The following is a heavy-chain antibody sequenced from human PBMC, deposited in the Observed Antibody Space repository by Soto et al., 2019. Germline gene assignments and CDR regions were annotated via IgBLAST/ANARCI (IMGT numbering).Heavy chain of an antibody. CDR3: ARENSPEGGYYGY. J-gene: IGHJ4*02. CDR1: GYTFTSYA. D-gene: IGHD3-22*01. V-gene: IGHV1-3*01. CDR2: INAGNGNT. Sequence: QVQLVQSGAEVKKPGASVKVSCKASGYTFTSYAMHWVRQAPGQRLEWMGWINAGNGNTKYSQKFQGRVTITRDTXASTAYMELSSLRSEDTAVYYCARENSPEGGYYGYWGQGTLVTVSS.